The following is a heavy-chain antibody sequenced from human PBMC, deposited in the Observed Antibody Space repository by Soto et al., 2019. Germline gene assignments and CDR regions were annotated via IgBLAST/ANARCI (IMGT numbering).Heavy chain of an antibody. CDR1: GFTFSSYA. CDR2: ISGSGGST. D-gene: IGHD5-18*01. Sequence: GGSLRLSCAASGFTFSSYAMSWVRQAPGKGLEWVSAISGSGGSTYYADSVKGRFTISRDNSKNTLYLQMNSLRAEDTAVYYCAKADTAMATLYYYYGMDVWGQGTTVTVSS. J-gene: IGHJ6*02. CDR3: AKADTAMATLYYYYGMDV. V-gene: IGHV3-23*01.